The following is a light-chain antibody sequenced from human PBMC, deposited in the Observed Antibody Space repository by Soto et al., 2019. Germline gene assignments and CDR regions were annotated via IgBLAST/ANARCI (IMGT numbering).Light chain of an antibody. J-gene: IGKJ4*01. Sequence: EVVMTQSPGTLSVSPGERAILSCRASQSLTTNLAWYQQKPGQAPRLLIHDASTRATGIPARFSGSGSGTEFTLTISSLQSEDFAVYYCQQYNDWPLTFGGGTKVEIK. CDR2: DAS. CDR3: QQYNDWPLT. CDR1: QSLTTN. V-gene: IGKV3-15*01.